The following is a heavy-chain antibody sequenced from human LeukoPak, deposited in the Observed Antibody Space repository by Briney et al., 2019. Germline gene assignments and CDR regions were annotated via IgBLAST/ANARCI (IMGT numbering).Heavy chain of an antibody. CDR3: ARSGLGLVTTTD. CDR2: ISYDGSNK. D-gene: IGHD3-22*01. CDR1: GFTFSSYA. J-gene: IGHJ4*02. Sequence: GGYLRFSCAASGFTFSSYAMHWVRPAPGKGLEWGAVISYDGSNKYYADSVKGRFTISRDNSKNTLYLQMNSLRAEDTAVYYCARSGLGLVTTTDWGQGTLVTVSS. V-gene: IGHV3-30-3*01.